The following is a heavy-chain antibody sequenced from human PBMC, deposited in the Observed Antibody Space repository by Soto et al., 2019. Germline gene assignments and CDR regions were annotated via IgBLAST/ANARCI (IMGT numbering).Heavy chain of an antibody. Sequence: SETLSLTCAVSGGSISSGVYSWTLVRQPPGGGLEWIGEISHSGITNYKASLKSRVTMSVDKTKNDVSLKLTSVTAADTAVYYCARVPRGWFDPWGQGTPVTVSS. J-gene: IGHJ5*02. CDR2: ISHSGIT. CDR1: GGSISSGVYS. V-gene: IGHV4-4*02. D-gene: IGHD6-6*01. CDR3: ARVPRGWFDP.